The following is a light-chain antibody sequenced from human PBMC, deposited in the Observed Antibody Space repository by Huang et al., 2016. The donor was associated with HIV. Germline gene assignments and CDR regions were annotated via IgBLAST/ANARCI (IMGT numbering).Light chain of an antibody. CDR1: QDIGTW. V-gene: IGKV1-12*01. CDR2: SAS. Sequence: DVQMTQSPSSVSASVGDMVTITCRASQDIGTWLAWYQQKPGRAPKLLIYSASILHSGVPSRFGGGGSGTDFTLTISSLQPEDFATYYCQQLNNIPRTFGQGTKVGIK. CDR3: QQLNNIPRT. J-gene: IGKJ1*01.